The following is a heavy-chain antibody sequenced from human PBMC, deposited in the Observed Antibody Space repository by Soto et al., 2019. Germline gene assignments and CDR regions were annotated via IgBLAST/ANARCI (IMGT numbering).Heavy chain of an antibody. CDR3: AGSFWGSYSSSSRDYYGMDV. V-gene: IGHV4-39*01. Sequence: PSETLSLTCTVSGGSISSSSYYWGWIRQPPGKGLEWIGSIYYSGSTYYNPSLKSRVTISVDTSKNQFSLKLSSVTAADTAVYYCAGSFWGSYSSSSRDYYGMDVWGQATTVTVSS. CDR1: GGSISSSSYY. CDR2: IYYSGST. J-gene: IGHJ6*01. D-gene: IGHD6-6*01.